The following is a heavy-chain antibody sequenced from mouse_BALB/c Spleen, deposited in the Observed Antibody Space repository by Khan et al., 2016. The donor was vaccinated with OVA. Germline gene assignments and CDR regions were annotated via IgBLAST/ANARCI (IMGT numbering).Heavy chain of an antibody. J-gene: IGHJ4*01. CDR1: GYSITSDYA. D-gene: IGHD4-1*01. CDR3: ASELGRYYAMDY. V-gene: IGHV3-2*02. CDR2: ISYSGST. Sequence: EVQLQESGPGLVKPSQSLSLTCTVAGYSITSDYAWNWIRQFPGNKLEWMGYISYSGSTGYNPSLKSRISISRDTSKNQFFLQLNSVTTEDTATXYCASELGRYYAMDYWGQGTSVTVSS.